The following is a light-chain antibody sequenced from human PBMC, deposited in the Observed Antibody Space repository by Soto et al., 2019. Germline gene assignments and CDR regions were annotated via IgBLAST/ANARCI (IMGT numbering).Light chain of an antibody. CDR1: SSDVGGYNY. V-gene: IGLV2-8*01. CDR3: NSYAGRNNV. Sequence: QSVLTQPPSASGSPGQSVTISCTGSSSDVGGYNYVSWYQQHPGKAPKLMIYEVSKRPSGVPDRFSGSKSGNTASLTVSGLPAEDEADYYCNSYAGRNNVFGTGTKVTVL. J-gene: IGLJ1*01. CDR2: EVS.